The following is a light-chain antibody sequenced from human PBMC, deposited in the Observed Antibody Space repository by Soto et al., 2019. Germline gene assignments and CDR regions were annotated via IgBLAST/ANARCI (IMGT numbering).Light chain of an antibody. CDR2: KAS. CDR1: QSLSSW. J-gene: IGKJ2*01. V-gene: IGKV1-5*03. Sequence: DIPMTQSPSTLSASVGDRVTITCRASQSLSSWLAWYQQKPGKAPKLLIYKASTLESGVPSRFSGSRSGTEFTLTISGLQPDDFATYYCQQSYSTPYTFGQGTKLEIK. CDR3: QQSYSTPYT.